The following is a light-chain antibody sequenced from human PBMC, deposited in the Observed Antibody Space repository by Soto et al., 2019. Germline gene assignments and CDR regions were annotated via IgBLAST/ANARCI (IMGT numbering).Light chain of an antibody. V-gene: IGLV6-57*04. CDR3: QSYDSSIPVV. J-gene: IGLJ2*01. CDR1: SGSIASNY. CDR2: EDN. Sequence: NFMLTQPHSVSESPGKTVTISCTRSSGSIASNYVQWYQQRPGSAPTTVIYEDNQRPSGVPDRFSGSIDSSSNSASLTISGLKTEDEADYYCQSYDSSIPVVFGGGTK.